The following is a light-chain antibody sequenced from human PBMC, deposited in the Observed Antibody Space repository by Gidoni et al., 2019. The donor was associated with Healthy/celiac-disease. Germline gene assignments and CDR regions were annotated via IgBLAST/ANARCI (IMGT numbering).Light chain of an antibody. Sequence: EIVLTQSPATLSLSPGERATLSCRASQSVSSYVAWYQQKPGQAPRLLIYDASNRATGIPARFSGSGSGTDFTLTISSLEPEDFAVYYCQQRSNWPRITFXQXTRLXIK. CDR3: QQRSNWPRIT. CDR1: QSVSSY. CDR2: DAS. V-gene: IGKV3-11*01. J-gene: IGKJ5*01.